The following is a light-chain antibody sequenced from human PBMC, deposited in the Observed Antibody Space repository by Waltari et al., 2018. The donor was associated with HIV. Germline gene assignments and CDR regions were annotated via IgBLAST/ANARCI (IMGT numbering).Light chain of an antibody. CDR3: QQYDQWPPRYT. Sequence: EILMTQSPATLSVSLGQRATLSCRASQSIISTLAWYQQHPGPAPRLLIYCDSILATGIPARFSGSGSGTEFTLTISSLQSEDFAVYYCQQYDQWPPRYTFGQGTKMEIK. CDR2: CDS. V-gene: IGKV3-15*01. CDR1: QSIIST. J-gene: IGKJ2*01.